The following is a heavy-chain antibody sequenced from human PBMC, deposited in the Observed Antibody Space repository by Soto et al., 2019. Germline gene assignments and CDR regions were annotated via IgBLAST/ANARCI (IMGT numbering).Heavy chain of an antibody. CDR1: GFTFSSYA. D-gene: IGHD3-3*01. V-gene: IGHV3-21*01. CDR2: ISATSNHI. CDR3: ARDSITIFGGGMDV. J-gene: IGHJ6*02. Sequence: PGGSLRLSCAASGFTFSSYAMSWVRQAPGKGLEWVAYISATSNHIYYADSLKGRFTISRDNAKSSLYLHMNSLRAEDTAVYFCARDSITIFGGGMDVWGQGTTVTVSS.